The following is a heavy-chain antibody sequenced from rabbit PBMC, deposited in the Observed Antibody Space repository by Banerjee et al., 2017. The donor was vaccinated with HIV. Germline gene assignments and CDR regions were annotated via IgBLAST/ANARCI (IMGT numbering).Heavy chain of an antibody. V-gene: IGHV1S45*01. CDR1: GFSFSNKYV. D-gene: IGHD1-1*01. CDR2: MDTGNT. Sequence: QEQLEESGGDLVKPEGSLTITCTASGFSFSNKYVMCWVRQAPGKGLELIACMDTGNTVYANWAKGRFTISKTSSTTVTLQMTSLTAADTATYLCAGSLVDNANLWGPGTLVTVS. J-gene: IGHJ4*01. CDR3: AGSLVDNANL.